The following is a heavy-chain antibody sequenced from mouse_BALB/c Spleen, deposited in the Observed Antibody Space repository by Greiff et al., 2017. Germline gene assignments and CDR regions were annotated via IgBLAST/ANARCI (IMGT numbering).Heavy chain of an antibody. V-gene: IGHV1-69*02. CDR1: GYTFTSYV. J-gene: IGHJ3*01. CDR3: ARDYYGSSYGFAY. D-gene: IGHD1-1*01. CDR2: IDPSDSYT. Sequence: QVQLQQSGPELVKPGASVKMSCKASGYTFTSYVMHWVKQKPGQGLEWIGEIDPSDSYTNYNQKFKGKATLTVDKSSSTAYMQLSSLTSEDSAVYYCARDYYGSSYGFAYWGQGTLVTVSA.